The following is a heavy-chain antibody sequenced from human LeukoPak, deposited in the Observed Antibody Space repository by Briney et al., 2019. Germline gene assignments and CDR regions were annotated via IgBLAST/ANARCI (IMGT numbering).Heavy chain of an antibody. CDR2: IIPIFGTA. Sequence: ASVKVSCKASGGTFSSYAISWVRQAPGQGLEWMGRIIPIFGTANYAQKFQGRVTMTRDTSTSTVYMELSSLRSEDTAVYYCARDRCSSTSCYTFDYWGQGTLVTVSS. V-gene: IGHV1-69*05. CDR1: GGTFSSYA. D-gene: IGHD2-2*02. J-gene: IGHJ4*02. CDR3: ARDRCSSTSCYTFDY.